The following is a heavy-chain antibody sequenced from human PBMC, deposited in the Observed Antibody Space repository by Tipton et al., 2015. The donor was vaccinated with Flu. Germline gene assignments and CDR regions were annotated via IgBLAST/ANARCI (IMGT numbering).Heavy chain of an antibody. Sequence: TLSLTCTVSGGSISSGSYYWSWIRQPAGKGLEWIGRICTSGSTNYNPSLKSRVTISVDTSKNQFSLKLSSVTAADTAVYYCARGRAVAGFRGFDYWGQGTPLTVSS. CDR3: ARGRAVAGFRGFDY. CDR1: GGSISSGSYY. D-gene: IGHD6-19*01. V-gene: IGHV4-61*02. CDR2: ICTSGST. J-gene: IGHJ4*02.